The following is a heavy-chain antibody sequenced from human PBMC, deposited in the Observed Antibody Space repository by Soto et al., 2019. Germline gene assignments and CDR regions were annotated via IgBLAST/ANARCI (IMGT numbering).Heavy chain of an antibody. CDR3: ARGDSIHV. J-gene: IGHJ6*02. D-gene: IGHD2-21*01. CDR2: ILPFLDVT. Sequence: KVSCKTSEDTFSIYTLSWVRQAPGQGLVWMGWILPFLDVTTYSQRFQGRVTMTADTSTTTAYMELSSLRFDDTAVYYCARGDSIHVWGQGTADTVSS. CDR1: EDTFSIYT. V-gene: IGHV1-69*02.